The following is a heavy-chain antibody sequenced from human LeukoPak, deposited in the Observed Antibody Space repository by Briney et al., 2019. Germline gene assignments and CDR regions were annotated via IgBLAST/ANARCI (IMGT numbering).Heavy chain of an antibody. CDR1: GFTFSSYG. V-gene: IGHV3-30*02. D-gene: IGHD5-18*01. Sequence: PGGSLRLSCAASGFTFSSYGMRWVSQAPGKGLEWVAFIRYDGSNKYYADSVKGRFTISRDNSKNTLYLQMNSLRAEDTAVYYCAKGHGQLKDFDYWGQGTLVTVSS. J-gene: IGHJ4*02. CDR2: IRYDGSNK. CDR3: AKGHGQLKDFDY.